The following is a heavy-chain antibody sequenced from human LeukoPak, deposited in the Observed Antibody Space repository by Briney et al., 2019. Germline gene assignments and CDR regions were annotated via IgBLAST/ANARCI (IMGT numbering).Heavy chain of an antibody. CDR3: ATPFPSGDSTVEARDDH. CDR2: IYSDDNT. Sequence: GGSLRLSCAASGVTVSTNYMAWVRQAPGKGLEWVSVIYSDDNTYYADSVKDRFTISRDNSKNTLSLQMNSVRAEDTAVYYCATPFPSGDSTVEARDDHWGQGTLVTVSS. J-gene: IGHJ4*02. D-gene: IGHD4-23*01. CDR1: GVTVSTNY. V-gene: IGHV3-66*04.